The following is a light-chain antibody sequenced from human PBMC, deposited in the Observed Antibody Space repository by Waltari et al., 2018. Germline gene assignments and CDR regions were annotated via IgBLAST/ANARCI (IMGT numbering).Light chain of an antibody. CDR1: QSTRTSS. CDR3: QHYGSSPPLYT. Sequence: EIVLTQSPGTLSLSPGDRATLSCRASQSTRTSSLAWYQQKPGQPPRLLIYGTSTRATGIPDRFSGSGSGTDFTLAISRLEPEDFAVYYCQHYGSSPPLYTFGQGTKLEIK. CDR2: GTS. J-gene: IGKJ2*01. V-gene: IGKV3-20*01.